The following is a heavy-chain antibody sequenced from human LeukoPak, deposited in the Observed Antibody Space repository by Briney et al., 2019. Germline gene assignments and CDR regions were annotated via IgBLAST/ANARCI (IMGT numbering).Heavy chain of an antibody. CDR3: ARALEITFGGLDY. V-gene: IGHV4-4*07. D-gene: IGHD3-16*01. Sequence: SETLSLTCTVCGGLIRSYYQSWIRHPAGKGLEWIRRIYTSGSTNYNPSLKSRVTMSVDTPKNQFSLKLSSVTAADTAVYYCARALEITFGGLDYWGQGTLVTVSS. CDR1: GGLIRSYY. J-gene: IGHJ4*02. CDR2: IYTSGST.